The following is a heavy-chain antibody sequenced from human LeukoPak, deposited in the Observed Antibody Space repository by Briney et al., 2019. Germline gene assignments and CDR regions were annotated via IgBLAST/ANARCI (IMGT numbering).Heavy chain of an antibody. J-gene: IGHJ3*02. D-gene: IGHD3-22*01. CDR2: ISGSGGST. CDR3: ATDYDSHRSAFDI. Sequence: GGSLRLSCAASGFTFSSYAMSWVRQAPGKGLEWVSAISGSGGSTYYADSVKGRFTISRDNSKNTLYLQMNSLRAEDTAVYYCATDYDSHRSAFDIWGQGTMVTVSS. CDR1: GFTFSSYA. V-gene: IGHV3-23*01.